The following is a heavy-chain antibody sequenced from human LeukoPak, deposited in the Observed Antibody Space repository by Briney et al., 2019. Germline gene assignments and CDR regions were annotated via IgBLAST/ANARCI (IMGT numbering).Heavy chain of an antibody. V-gene: IGHV3-73*01. CDR3: TRQKDAGTFDY. Sequence: QAGGSLRLSCAASGFTFSGSAMHWVRQASGKGLEWVGRIRSKANSYATAYAASVKGRFTTSRDDSKNTAYLQMNSLRTEDTAVYYCTRQKDAGTFDYWGQGTLVTVSS. D-gene: IGHD1-1*01. J-gene: IGHJ4*02. CDR1: GFTFSGSA. CDR2: IRSKANSYAT.